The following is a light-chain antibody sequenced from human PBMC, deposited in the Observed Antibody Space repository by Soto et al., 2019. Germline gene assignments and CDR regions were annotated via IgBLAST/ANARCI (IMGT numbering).Light chain of an antibody. J-gene: IGKJ5*01. CDR1: QSINND. CDR3: QQRNSWIT. Sequence: EFVLTQSPATLSLSPGERATLSCRASQSINNDLAWYQQKPGQAPRLLIYDASNRATGIPPMFSGSGSGTYFILTISSLEPEDFAVYYCQQRNSWITFGQGTRLEIK. CDR2: DAS. V-gene: IGKV3-11*01.